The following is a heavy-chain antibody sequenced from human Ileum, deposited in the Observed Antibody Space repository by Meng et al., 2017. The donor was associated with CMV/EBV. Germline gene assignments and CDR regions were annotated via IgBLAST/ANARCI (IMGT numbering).Heavy chain of an antibody. CDR2: IKTRANNYAT. D-gene: IGHD3-16*02. J-gene: IGHJ4*02. CDR1: RFTFSGST. Sequence: GESLKISCAASRFTFSGSTIHWVRQAPGKGLEWVGRIKTRANNYATAYAASLKGRFTLSRDNSKNTLYLQMDSLRVEDTAVYYCAKNLVITFGGDVVGDFDYWGQGTLVTVSS. V-gene: IGHV3-73*01. CDR3: AKNLVITFGGDVVGDFDY.